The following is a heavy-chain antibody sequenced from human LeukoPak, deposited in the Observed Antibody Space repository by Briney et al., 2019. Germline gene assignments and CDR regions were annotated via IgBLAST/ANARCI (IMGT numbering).Heavy chain of an antibody. V-gene: IGHV1-46*01. CDR3: ARSPIPRGYMDV. Sequence: ASVKVSCKASGYTFTSYYMHWVRQAPGQGLEWMGIINPSGGSTSYAQKFQGRVTMTRDTSTSTVYMELSSLRSEDTAAYYCARSPIPRGYMDVWGKGTTVTVSS. CDR1: GYTFTSYY. CDR2: INPSGGST. J-gene: IGHJ6*03.